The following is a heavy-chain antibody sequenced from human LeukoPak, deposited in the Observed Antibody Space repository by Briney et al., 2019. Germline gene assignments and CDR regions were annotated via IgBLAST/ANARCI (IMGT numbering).Heavy chain of an antibody. CDR3: ARARLGARFDY. Sequence: PSETLSLTCTVSGGSISSYYWSWIRQPPGKGLEWIGYIYYSGSTNYNPSLKSRVTISVDTSKNQFSLKLSSVTAADTAVYYCARARLGARFDYWGQGTLVTVSS. V-gene: IGHV4-59*01. CDR2: IYYSGST. J-gene: IGHJ4*02. CDR1: GGSISSYY. D-gene: IGHD3-16*01.